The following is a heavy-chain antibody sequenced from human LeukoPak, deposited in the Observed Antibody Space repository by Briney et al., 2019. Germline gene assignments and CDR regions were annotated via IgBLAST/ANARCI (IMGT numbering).Heavy chain of an antibody. Sequence: PGGSLRLSCAASGFTFSSYWMHWVRQAPRKGLEWVSFISSSSTYTYYADSVKGRFTISRDNAKNSLYLQMNSLRAEDTAVYYCARDRGTVTTWSDAFDIWGQGTLVTVSS. CDR1: GFTFSSYW. V-gene: IGHV3-21*01. CDR2: ISSSSTYT. CDR3: ARDRGTVTTWSDAFDI. D-gene: IGHD4-17*01. J-gene: IGHJ3*02.